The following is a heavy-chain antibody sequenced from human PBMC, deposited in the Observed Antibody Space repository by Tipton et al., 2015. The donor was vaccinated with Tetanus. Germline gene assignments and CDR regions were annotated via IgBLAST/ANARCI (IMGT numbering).Heavy chain of an antibody. D-gene: IGHD2-2*01. J-gene: IGHJ4*02. V-gene: IGHV4-59*08. CDR2: SGST. CDR1: GGSISSYY. Sequence: TLSLTCTVSGGSISSYYWSWIRQPPGKGLEWIGYSGSTNYNPSLKSRVTISVDTSKNQFSLKLSSVTAADTAVYYCARHPTVVRGYFDYWGQGTLVTVSS. CDR3: ARHPTVVRGYFDY.